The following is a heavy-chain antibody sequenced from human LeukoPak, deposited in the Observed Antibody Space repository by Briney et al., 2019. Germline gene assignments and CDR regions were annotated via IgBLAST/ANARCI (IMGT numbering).Heavy chain of an antibody. J-gene: IGHJ4*02. CDR1: GGAISSYY. V-gene: IGHV4-59*08. CDR2: MYYSGST. D-gene: IGHD2/OR15-2a*01. Sequence: PSETLSLTCTVSGGAISSYYWSWIRQPPGKGLEWIAYMYYSGSTNYNPSLKSRVTISVDASKNQFSLQLNSVTAADTAVYYCARLIGHPYYFDYWGQGTLVTVSS. CDR3: ARLIGHPYYFDY.